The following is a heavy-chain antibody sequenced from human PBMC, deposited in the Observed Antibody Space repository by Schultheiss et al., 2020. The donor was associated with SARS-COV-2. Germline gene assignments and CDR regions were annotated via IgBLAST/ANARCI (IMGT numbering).Heavy chain of an antibody. V-gene: IGHV4-59*08. CDR3: ARVGRIGSGGDRPGALDN. CDR2: IYYNGNT. D-gene: IGHD2-21*01. CDR1: GGSISSYY. Sequence: SETLSLTCTVSGGSISSYYWSWIRQPPGKGLEWIGYIYYNGNTNYNPSLQSRVTISVDTSKNQFSLKVDSVTAADTAMYFCARVGRIGSGGDRPGALDNWGQGTLVTVSS. J-gene: IGHJ4*02.